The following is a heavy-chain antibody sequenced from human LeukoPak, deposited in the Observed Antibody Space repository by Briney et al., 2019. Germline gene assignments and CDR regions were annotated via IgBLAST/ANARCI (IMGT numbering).Heavy chain of an antibody. V-gene: IGHV1-8*01. D-gene: IGHD3-3*01. CDR2: MNPNSGNT. CDR3: ARDRGSGFLVYYYYYMDV. Sequence: ASVKVSCKASGYTFTSYDINRVRQATGQGLEWMGWMNPNSGNTGYAQKFQGRVTMTRNTSISTAYMELSSLRSEDTAVYYCARDRGSGFLVYYYYYMDVWGKGTTVTVSS. J-gene: IGHJ6*03. CDR1: GYTFTSYD.